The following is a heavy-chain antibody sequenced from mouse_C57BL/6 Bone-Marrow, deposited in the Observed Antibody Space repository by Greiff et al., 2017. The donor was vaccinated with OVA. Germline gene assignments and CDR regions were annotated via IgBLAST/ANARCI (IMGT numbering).Heavy chain of an antibody. Sequence: EVKLVESGGGLVKPGGSLKLSCAASGFTFSDYGMHWVRQAPEKGLEWVAYISSGSSTIYYADTVKGRFTISRDNAKNTLFLQMTILRSEDTAMYYCAGYYGYDGFYYWGQGTTLTVSS. D-gene: IGHD2-2*01. CDR3: AGYYGYDGFYY. J-gene: IGHJ2*01. CDR2: ISSGSSTI. CDR1: GFTFSDYG. V-gene: IGHV5-17*01.